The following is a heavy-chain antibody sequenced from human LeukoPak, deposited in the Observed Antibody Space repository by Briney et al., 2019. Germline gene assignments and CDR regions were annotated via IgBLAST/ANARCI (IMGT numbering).Heavy chain of an antibody. J-gene: IGHJ3*02. CDR2: IYYSGSA. D-gene: IGHD1-7*01. CDR3: ARHVLELRDLVIERPDAFDI. CDR1: GGSISSSSYY. V-gene: IGHV4-39*01. Sequence: SETLSLTCNVSGGSISSSSYYWGWIRQPPGKGLEWIGSIYYSGSAYYNPSLKSRVTIFVDTSKNQFSLKLSSVTAADTAVYYCARHVLELRDLVIERPDAFDIWGQGTMVTVSS.